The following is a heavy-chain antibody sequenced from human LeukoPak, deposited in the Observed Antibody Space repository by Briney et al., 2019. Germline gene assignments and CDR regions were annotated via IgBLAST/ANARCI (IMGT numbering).Heavy chain of an antibody. J-gene: IGHJ4*02. CDR3: ARGPPLRWGGFDY. V-gene: IGHV3-53*01. CDR2: IYSGGST. Sequence: PGGSLRLSCAASGFTVSSNYMSWVRQAPGKGLEWVSVIYSGGSTYYADSVKGRFTISRDNSKNTLFLQMNSLRAEDTAVYYCARGPPLRWGGFDYWSQGTLVTVSS. D-gene: IGHD4-23*01. CDR1: GFTVSSNY.